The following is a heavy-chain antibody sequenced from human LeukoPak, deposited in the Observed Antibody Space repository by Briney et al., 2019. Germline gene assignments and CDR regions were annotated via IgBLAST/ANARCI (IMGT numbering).Heavy chain of an antibody. CDR2: IIPIFGTA. Sequence: ASVKVSCKASGGTFSSYAISWVRQAPGQGLEWMGGIIPIFGTANYAQKFQGRVTITADESTSTAYMELSSLRSEDMAVYYCARGAYDSSGYFFWFDYWGQGTLVTVSS. V-gene: IGHV1-69*13. CDR1: GGTFSSYA. D-gene: IGHD3-22*01. CDR3: ARGAYDSSGYFFWFDY. J-gene: IGHJ4*02.